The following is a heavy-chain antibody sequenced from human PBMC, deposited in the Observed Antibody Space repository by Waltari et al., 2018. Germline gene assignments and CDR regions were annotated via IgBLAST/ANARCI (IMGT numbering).Heavy chain of an antibody. CDR3: AREVVPAAKIVVNWFDP. CDR1: GYSFTNYA. CDR2: ITNNTENP. D-gene: IGHD2-2*01. V-gene: IGHV7-4-1*02. Sequence: QVQLVQSGSEWKKPGASVKVSCKAYGYSFTNYAINWVRQAPGQGLELMGWITNNTENPTDAQGFTRRFVFSLDTSVSTAYLQINDLKVEDTAIYYCAREVVPAAKIVVNWFDPWGQGTQVTVSS. J-gene: IGHJ5*02.